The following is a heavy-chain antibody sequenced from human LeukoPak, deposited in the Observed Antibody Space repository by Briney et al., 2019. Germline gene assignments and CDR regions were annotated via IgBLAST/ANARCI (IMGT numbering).Heavy chain of an antibody. CDR1: GFTFSSYS. CDR2: ISSSSSHI. D-gene: IGHD2-15*01. CDR3: AGGYCSGGTCPGY. V-gene: IGHV3-21*01. Sequence: PGGSLRLSCAASGFTFSSYSMNWVRQAPGKGLEWVSSISSSSSHIYYADSVKGRFTISRDNAKNSLYLQMKSLRAEDTAVYYCAGGYCSGGTCPGYWGQGTLVTVSS. J-gene: IGHJ4*02.